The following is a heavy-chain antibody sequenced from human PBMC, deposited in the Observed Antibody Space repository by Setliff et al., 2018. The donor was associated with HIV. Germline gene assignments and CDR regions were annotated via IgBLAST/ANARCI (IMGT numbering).Heavy chain of an antibody. CDR2: IYYSGST. CDR3: TASGDADCGTSACTNWFDP. V-gene: IGHV4-39*03. Sequence: PSETLSLTCTVSGGSISSSSYYWGWIRQPPGKGLEWIGSIYYSGSTYYNPSLKSRVTISVDTSKNQFSLKLSSVTAADTAVYYCTASGDADCGTSACTNWFDPWGQGTLVTVSS. J-gene: IGHJ5*02. CDR1: GGSISSSSYY. D-gene: IGHD2-21*01.